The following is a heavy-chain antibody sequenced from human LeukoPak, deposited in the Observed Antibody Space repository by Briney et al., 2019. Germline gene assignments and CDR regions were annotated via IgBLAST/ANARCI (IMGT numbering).Heavy chain of an antibody. CDR1: GFTFSSYS. J-gene: IGHJ5*02. CDR2: ISSSSSYI. CDR3: ARDGLAIFGVVPRPARVNWLDP. D-gene: IGHD3-3*01. V-gene: IGHV3-21*01. Sequence: GGSLRLSCAASGFTFSSYSMNWVRQAPGKGLEWVSSISSSSSYIYYADSVKGRFTISRDNAKNSLYLQMNSLRAEDTAVYYCARDGLAIFGVVPRPARVNWLDPWGQGTLVTVSS.